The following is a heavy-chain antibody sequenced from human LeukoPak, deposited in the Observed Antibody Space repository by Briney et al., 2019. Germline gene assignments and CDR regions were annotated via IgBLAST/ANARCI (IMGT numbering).Heavy chain of an antibody. V-gene: IGHV3-30*02. CDR3: AKSSPFVVVPAAIIN. CDR2: IRYDGSNK. CDR1: GFTFSSYG. D-gene: IGHD2-2*01. Sequence: GGSLRLSCAASGFTFSSYGMHWFRQAPGKGLEWVAFIRYDGSNKYYADSVKGRFTISRDNSKNTLYLQMNSLRAEDTAVYYCAKSSPFVVVPAAIINWGQGTLVTVSS. J-gene: IGHJ4*02.